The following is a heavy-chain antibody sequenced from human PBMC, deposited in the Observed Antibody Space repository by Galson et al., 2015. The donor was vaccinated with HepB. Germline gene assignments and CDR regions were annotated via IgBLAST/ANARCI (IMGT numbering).Heavy chain of an antibody. J-gene: IGHJ4*02. D-gene: IGHD3-3*01. CDR2: ISGTSATI. CDR3: AKRAKLGGGYYADFDS. CDR1: GFAFSDYS. Sequence: SLRLSCATSGFAFSDYSMNWVRQAPGKGLEWISYISGTSATIFYADSVKGRFTISRDNANNSLSLQMNSLRDEDTAVYYCAKRAKLGGGYYADFDSWGQGTLVTVSS. V-gene: IGHV3-48*02.